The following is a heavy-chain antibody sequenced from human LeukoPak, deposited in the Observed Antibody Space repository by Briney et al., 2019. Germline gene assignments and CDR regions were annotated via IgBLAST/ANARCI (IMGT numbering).Heavy chain of an antibody. Sequence: PSETLSLTCTVSGGSINSYYWSWVRQPPGKGLEWIGYIYFSGSTKYNPSLKSRVTISVDTSKNQFSLKLNSVTAADTAVYYCARHPGSNWYADRWGQGTLVTVSS. CDR2: IYFSGST. D-gene: IGHD6-13*01. CDR3: ARHPGSNWYADR. J-gene: IGHJ4*02. CDR1: GGSINSYY. V-gene: IGHV4-59*08.